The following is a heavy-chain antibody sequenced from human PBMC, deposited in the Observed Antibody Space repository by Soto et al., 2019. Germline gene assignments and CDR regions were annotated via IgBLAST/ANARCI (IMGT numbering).Heavy chain of an antibody. D-gene: IGHD6-19*01. CDR1: GFTFSGSA. CDR2: ITSSGSEV. Sequence: PSGSLRLSCAASGFTFSGSAMTWVRQAPGKWLEYVSSITSSGSEVFHAASVKGRFTMSRDNSKNMLYLQMNSLRAEDTAVYYCAKEGYDSGWYLDFWGQGALVTVSS. CDR3: AKEGYDSGWYLDF. V-gene: IGHV3-23*01. J-gene: IGHJ4*02.